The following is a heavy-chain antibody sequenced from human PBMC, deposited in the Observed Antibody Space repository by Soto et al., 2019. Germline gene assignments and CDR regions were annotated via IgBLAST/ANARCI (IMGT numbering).Heavy chain of an antibody. J-gene: IGHJ5*01. CDR3: AKSYFFSWYDS. D-gene: IGHD3-10*01. V-gene: IGHV3-23*01. CDR1: GFIFSSYD. Sequence: EVQLLESGGGLVQPGGSLRLSCAASGFIFSSYDMAWVRQAPGKGLEWVSTVSSSADATQYAESVKGRFTISRDNSKNTLYLEMNNLGDEDTATYYCAKSYFFSWYDSWGQGTLVTVSS. CDR2: VSSSADAT.